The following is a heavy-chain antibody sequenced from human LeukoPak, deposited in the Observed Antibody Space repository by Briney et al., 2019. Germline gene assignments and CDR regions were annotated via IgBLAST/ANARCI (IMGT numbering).Heavy chain of an antibody. CDR1: GFTFSSYS. V-gene: IGHV3-48*02. J-gene: IGHJ6*02. D-gene: IGHD2-15*01. Sequence: PGGSLRLSCAASGFTFSSYSMNWVRQAPGKGLEWVSYISSSSSTIYYADSVKGRFTSSRDNAKNSLYLQMNSLRDEDTAVYYCARDDARIVVVVAATPLYYYYGMDVWGQGTTVTVSS. CDR3: ARDDARIVVVVAATPLYYYYGMDV. CDR2: ISSSSSTI.